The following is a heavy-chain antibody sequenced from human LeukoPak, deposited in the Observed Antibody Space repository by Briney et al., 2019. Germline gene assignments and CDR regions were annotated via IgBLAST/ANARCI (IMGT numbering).Heavy chain of an antibody. CDR2: IYHSGST. CDR1: GGSISSSTYY. CDR3: ARVRTVEYSSSTAMFDAFDI. D-gene: IGHD6-6*01. Sequence: SETLSLTCTVSGGSISSSTYYWGWIRQPPGKGLEWIGSIYHSGSTYYNPSLKSRVTISVDTSKNQFSLKLSTVTAADTAVYYCARVRTVEYSSSTAMFDAFDIWGQGTMVTVSS. J-gene: IGHJ3*02. V-gene: IGHV4-39*07.